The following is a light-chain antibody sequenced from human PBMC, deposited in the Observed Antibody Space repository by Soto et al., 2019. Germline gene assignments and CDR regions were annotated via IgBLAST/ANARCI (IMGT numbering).Light chain of an antibody. Sequence: QSVLTQPPSASGTPGQRVTISCSGSSSNIGSNTVNWYQQLPGTAPKLLIYSNNQRPSGVPDRFSGSKSGTSASLAIGGLQSEDEADDYCAAWDDSLNGWVFGGGTKLTVL. J-gene: IGLJ3*02. V-gene: IGLV1-44*01. CDR1: SSNIGSNT. CDR3: AAWDDSLNGWV. CDR2: SNN.